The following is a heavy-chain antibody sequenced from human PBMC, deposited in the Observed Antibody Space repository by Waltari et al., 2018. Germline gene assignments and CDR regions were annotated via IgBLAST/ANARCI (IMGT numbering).Heavy chain of an antibody. J-gene: IGHJ4*02. CDR2: VIPKSGGT. CDR1: GYTFIDSY. CDR3: ARWPALSADPYYFDY. Sequence: QVQRVQSGAEVKKPGAPVRVSCKTSGYTFIDSYLHWVRQAPGQGLEWMGRVIPKSGGTSYPQKCKDRVTMTRDTSISTAYMELSRLTFDDTAVYFCARWPALSADPYYFDYWGQGTLVTVSS. V-gene: IGHV1-2*06. D-gene: IGHD3-16*01.